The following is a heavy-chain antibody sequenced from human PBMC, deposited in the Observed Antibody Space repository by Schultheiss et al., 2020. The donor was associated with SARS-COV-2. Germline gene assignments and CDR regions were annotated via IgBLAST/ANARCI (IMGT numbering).Heavy chain of an antibody. CDR3: ARAGQRGYCSGGSCYPMD. D-gene: IGHD2-15*01. CDR2: IYYSGST. J-gene: IGHJ4*02. Sequence: SQTLSLTCTVSGGSISSYYWSWIRQPPGKGLEWIGYIYYSGSTNYNPSLKSRVTISVDTSKNQFSLKLSSVTAADTAVYYCARAGQRGYCSGGSCYPMDWGQGTLVTVSS. V-gene: IGHV4-59*12. CDR1: GGSISSYY.